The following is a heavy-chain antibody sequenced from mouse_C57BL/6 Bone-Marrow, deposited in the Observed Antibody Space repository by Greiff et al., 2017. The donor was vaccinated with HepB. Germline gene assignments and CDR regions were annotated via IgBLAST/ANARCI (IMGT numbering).Heavy chain of an antibody. CDR2: IDPANGNT. D-gene: IGHD1-1*01. CDR1: GFNIKNTY. V-gene: IGHV14-3*01. J-gene: IGHJ4*01. Sequence: VQLQQSVAELVRPGASVKLSCTASGFNIKNTYMHWVKQRPEQGLEWIGRIDPANGNTKYAPKFQGKATLTADKSSNTAYLQLSSLTSEDTAIYYCASLDYCGSSSYYAMDVWGQGTSVTVSS. CDR3: ASLDYCGSSSYYAMDV.